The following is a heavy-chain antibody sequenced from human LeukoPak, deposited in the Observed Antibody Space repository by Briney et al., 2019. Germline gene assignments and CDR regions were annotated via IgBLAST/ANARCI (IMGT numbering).Heavy chain of an antibody. V-gene: IGHV1-18*01. Sequence: ASVKVSCKASNYTFSDYDVTWVRQAPGQGLEWMGWVSKYTGNADYAPKFQGRVSMTADTSTRTAYMELRSLRPDDTAVYFCAREDDRSFGAYDCWGQGTLVTVS. CDR1: NYTFSDYD. CDR2: VSKYTGNA. CDR3: AREDDRSFGAYDC. D-gene: IGHD4-17*01. J-gene: IGHJ4*02.